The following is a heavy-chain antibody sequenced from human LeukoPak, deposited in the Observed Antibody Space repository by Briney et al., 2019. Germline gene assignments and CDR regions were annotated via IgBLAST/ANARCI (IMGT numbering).Heavy chain of an antibody. J-gene: IGHJ4*02. V-gene: IGHV4-59*01. CDR3: ASSPQLDYFDY. Sequence: SETRSLTCTVSGGSISSYYWSWIRQPPGKGLEWIGYIYYSGRTNYNPSLKSRVTISVDTSKNQFSLKLSSVTAADTAVYYCASSPQLDYFDYWGQGTLVTVSS. CDR2: IYYSGRT. D-gene: IGHD6-13*01. CDR1: GGSISSYY.